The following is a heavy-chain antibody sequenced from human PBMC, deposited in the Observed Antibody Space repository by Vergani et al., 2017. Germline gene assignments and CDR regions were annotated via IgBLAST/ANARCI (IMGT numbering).Heavy chain of an antibody. CDR1: GGSISSGSYY. D-gene: IGHD2-2*01. V-gene: IGHV4-61*02. CDR2: SYTSGST. J-gene: IGHJ6*03. CDR3: ARSVVVPAATYYYYYYMDV. Sequence: QVQLQESGPGLVKPSQTLSLTCTVSGGSISSGSYYWSWIRQPAGKGLEWIGRSYTSGSTNYNPSLKSRVTISVDTSKNQFSLKLSSVTAADTAVYYCARSVVVPAATYYYYYYMDVWGKGTTVTVSS.